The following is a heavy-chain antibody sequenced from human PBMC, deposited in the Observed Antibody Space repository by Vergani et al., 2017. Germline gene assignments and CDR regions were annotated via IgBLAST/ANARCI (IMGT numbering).Heavy chain of an antibody. Sequence: QVQLQESGPGLVKPLQTLSLTCTVSGGSISSGSYYWSWIRQPAGKGLEWIGRIYTSGSTNYNPSLKSRVTISVDTSKNQFSLKLSSVTAADTAVYYCARDRVAVAGLDYWGQGTLVTVSS. D-gene: IGHD6-19*01. J-gene: IGHJ4*02. CDR2: IYTSGST. CDR3: ARDRVAVAGLDY. V-gene: IGHV4-61*02. CDR1: GGSISSGSYY.